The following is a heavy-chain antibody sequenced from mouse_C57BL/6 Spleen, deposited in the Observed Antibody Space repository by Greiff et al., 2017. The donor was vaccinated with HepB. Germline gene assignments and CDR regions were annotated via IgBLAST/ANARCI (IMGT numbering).Heavy chain of an antibody. J-gene: IGHJ1*03. Sequence: EVQVVESGGGLVKPGGSLKLSCAASGFTFSDYGMHWVRQAPEKGLEWVAYISSGSSTIYYADTEKGRLTISRDNAKNTLFRQMTSLRSEDTAMYYCARDYGSSRGYFDVGGTGTTVTVSS. V-gene: IGHV5-17*01. CDR1: GFTFSDYG. CDR2: ISSGSSTI. CDR3: ARDYGSSRGYFDV. D-gene: IGHD1-1*01.